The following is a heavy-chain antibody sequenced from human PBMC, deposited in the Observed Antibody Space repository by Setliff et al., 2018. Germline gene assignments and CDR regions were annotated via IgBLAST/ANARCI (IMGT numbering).Heavy chain of an antibody. Sequence: GGSLRLSCEASGFNITGRWMSWVRQAPGKGLEWVANIKEDGSEQYYVNSVWGRFSISRDNARNSVFLEMNSLRGEDTAVYYCARAKGTTMATQYFDYWGQGILVTVSS. V-gene: IGHV3-7*01. J-gene: IGHJ4*02. D-gene: IGHD3-10*01. CDR1: GFNITGRW. CDR3: ARAKGTTMATQYFDY. CDR2: IKEDGSEQ.